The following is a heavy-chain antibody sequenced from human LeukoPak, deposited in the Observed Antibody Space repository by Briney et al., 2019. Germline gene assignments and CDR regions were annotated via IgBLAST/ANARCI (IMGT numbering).Heavy chain of an antibody. D-gene: IGHD5-18*01. J-gene: IGHJ4*02. CDR1: GFTFISYW. CDR2: INGYGSST. V-gene: IGHV3-74*01. Sequence: GGSLRLSCAASGFTFISYWMHWVRQAPGKGLVWVSRINGYGSSTDFADSVKGRFTISRGNAKNTLYLQMNSLRAEDTAVYYCARDAPGNTALDYWGQGTLVTVSS. CDR3: ARDAPGNTALDY.